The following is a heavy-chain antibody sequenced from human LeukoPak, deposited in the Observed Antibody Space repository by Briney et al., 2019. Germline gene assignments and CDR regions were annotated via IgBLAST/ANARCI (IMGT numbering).Heavy chain of an antibody. Sequence: PGGSLRLSCAASGFTVSSNYMSWVRQAPGKGLEWVSVIYSGGSTYYADSVKGRFTISRHISQNTLYLQMNSPRAEDTAVYYCARVRLGSGWSLFDFWGQGTLVTVSS. CDR1: GFTVSSNY. CDR3: ARVRLGSGWSLFDF. CDR2: IYSGGST. V-gene: IGHV3-53*04. D-gene: IGHD6-19*01. J-gene: IGHJ4*02.